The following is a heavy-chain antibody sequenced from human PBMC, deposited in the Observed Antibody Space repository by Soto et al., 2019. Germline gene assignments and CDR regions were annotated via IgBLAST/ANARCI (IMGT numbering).Heavy chain of an antibody. J-gene: IGHJ4*02. Sequence: EVQLLESGGGLVQPGGSLRLSCAASGFTFSNYAMSWVRQASGKGLEWVSTVSDRGGSTYYADSLKGRFTISRDNSKNTLYLQMNSLRVEDTAVYYCAKPLYTYGYVFDFWGQGILVNVSS. CDR3: AKPLYTYGYVFDF. V-gene: IGHV3-23*01. CDR2: VSDRGGST. CDR1: GFTFSNYA. D-gene: IGHD5-18*01.